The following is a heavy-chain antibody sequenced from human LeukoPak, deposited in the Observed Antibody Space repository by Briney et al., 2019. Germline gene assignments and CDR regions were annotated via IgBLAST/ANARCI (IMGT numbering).Heavy chain of an antibody. V-gene: IGHV1-46*01. CDR2: INPSGGST. J-gene: IGHJ5*02. CDR1: GYTFTSYY. Sequence: ASVKVSCKASGYTFTSYYMHWVRQAPGQGLEWMGIINPSGGSTSYAQKFQGRVTMTRDTSTSTVYMELSSLRSEDTAVYYCARDRGSSWFPNWFDPWGQGTLVTVSS. CDR3: ARDRGSSWFPNWFDP. D-gene: IGHD6-13*01.